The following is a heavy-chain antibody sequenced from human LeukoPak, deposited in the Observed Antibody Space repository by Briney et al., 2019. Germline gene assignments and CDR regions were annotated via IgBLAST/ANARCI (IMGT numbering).Heavy chain of an antibody. Sequence: PGGSLRLSCAASGFTFSSYWMSWVRQAPGKGLEWVANIKQDGSEKYYVVSVKGRFTISRDNAKNSLYLQMNSLRAEDTAVYYCARDNLQWELSDGLLYWGQGTLVTVSS. CDR3: ARDNLQWELSDGLLY. V-gene: IGHV3-7*01. CDR1: GFTFSSYW. CDR2: IKQDGSEK. D-gene: IGHD1-26*01. J-gene: IGHJ4*02.